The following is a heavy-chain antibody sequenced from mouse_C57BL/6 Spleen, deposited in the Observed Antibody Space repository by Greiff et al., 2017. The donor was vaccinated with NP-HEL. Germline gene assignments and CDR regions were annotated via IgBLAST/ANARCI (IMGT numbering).Heavy chain of an antibody. CDR1: GYTFTDYY. CDR3: ARRLIYYYGSSVFDY. D-gene: IGHD1-1*01. V-gene: IGHV1-26*01. J-gene: IGHJ2*01. Sequence: VQLQQSGPELVKPGASVKISCKASGYTFTDYYMNWVKQSHGKSLEWIGDINPNNGGTSYNQKFKGKATLTVDKSSSTAYMELRSLTSEDSAVYYCARRLIYYYGSSVFDYWGQGTTLTVSS. CDR2: INPNNGGT.